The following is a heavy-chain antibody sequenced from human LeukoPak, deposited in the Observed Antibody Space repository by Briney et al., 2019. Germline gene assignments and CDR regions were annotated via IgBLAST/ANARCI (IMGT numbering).Heavy chain of an antibody. D-gene: IGHD6-6*01. CDR2: ISGGGGAT. V-gene: IGHV3-23*01. CDR1: GFTFSSYA. CDR3: AKDSSSSPYYFDY. Sequence: PPGGSLRLSCAASGFTFSSYAMSWVRQAPGKGLGWVSAISGGGGATYYAFSVKGRITISRDNSKSTLYLQMSSLRAEDTAVYYCAKDSSSSPYYFDYWGQGTLVTVSS. J-gene: IGHJ4*02.